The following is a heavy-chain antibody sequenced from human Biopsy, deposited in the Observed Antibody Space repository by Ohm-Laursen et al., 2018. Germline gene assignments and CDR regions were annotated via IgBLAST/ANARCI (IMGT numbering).Heavy chain of an antibody. D-gene: IGHD3-16*01. V-gene: IGHV3-66*01. CDR3: AGAGGLSF. CDR2: IHGSGRT. CDR1: EFYVDRHH. J-gene: IGHJ4*02. Sequence: LICAASEFYVDRHHMNWVRQAPGKGLGWVSMIHGSGRTDYADSVKGRFTVSRDNSKDTVYLQMNALGVDDTAMYYCAGAGGLSFWGQGALVTVSS.